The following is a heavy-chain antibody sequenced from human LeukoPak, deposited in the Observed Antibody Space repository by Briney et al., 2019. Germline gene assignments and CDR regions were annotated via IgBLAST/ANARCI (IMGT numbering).Heavy chain of an antibody. CDR2: ITNSGGIR. D-gene: IGHD6-13*01. CDR3: ARSEEAAAGFYY. V-gene: IGHV3-48*02. Sequence: PGGSLRLSCAASGFTFSRYSMTWVRQAPGKGLEWVSYITNSGGIRNYADSVKGRFTISRDNAKNSLYLQMDSLRDEETAVYYCARSEEAAAGFYYWGQGTLVTVSS. CDR1: GFTFSRYS. J-gene: IGHJ4*02.